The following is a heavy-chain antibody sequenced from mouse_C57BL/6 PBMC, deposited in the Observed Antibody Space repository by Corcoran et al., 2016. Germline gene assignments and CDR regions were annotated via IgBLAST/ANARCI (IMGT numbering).Heavy chain of an antibody. CDR2: INPNNGGT. Sequence: EVQLQQSGPELVKPGASVKISCKASGYTFTDYYMNWVKQSHGKSLEWIVDINPNNGGTSYNQKFKGKATLTVDKSSSTAYMELRSLTSEGSAVYYGARRSTGFDYWGQGTTLTVSS. CDR3: ARRSTGFDY. J-gene: IGHJ2*01. D-gene: IGHD4-1*01. CDR1: GYTFTDYY. V-gene: IGHV1-26*01.